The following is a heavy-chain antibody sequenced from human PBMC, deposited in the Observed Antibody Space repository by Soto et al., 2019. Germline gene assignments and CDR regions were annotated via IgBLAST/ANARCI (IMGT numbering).Heavy chain of an antibody. D-gene: IGHD3-22*01. CDR1: GGSISSGDYY. Sequence: QVQLQESGPGLVKSSQTLSLTCTVSGGSISSGDYYWTWIRQHPEKGLEWVGNIHYRGNTYYSPSLESRLTISLDTSKNPFSLRLTSVTAADTAVYYCAREGGSYDSGGFLIRGAFDIWVQGTMVTVSS. CDR2: IHYRGNT. CDR3: AREGGSYDSGGFLIRGAFDI. J-gene: IGHJ3*02. V-gene: IGHV4-31*03.